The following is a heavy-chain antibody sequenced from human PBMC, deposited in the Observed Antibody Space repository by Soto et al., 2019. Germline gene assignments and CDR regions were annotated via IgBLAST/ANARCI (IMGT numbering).Heavy chain of an antibody. J-gene: IGHJ3*02. CDR3: AGRNYDSSGSNPGPTAFDI. Sequence: SVKVSCKASGGTFSSYAISWVRQAPGQGLEWMGGIIPIFGTANYAQKFQGRVTITADESTSTAYMELSSLRSEDTAVYYCAGRNYDSSGSNPGPTAFDIWGQGTMVTVS. CDR1: GGTFSSYA. D-gene: IGHD3-22*01. CDR2: IIPIFGTA. V-gene: IGHV1-69*13.